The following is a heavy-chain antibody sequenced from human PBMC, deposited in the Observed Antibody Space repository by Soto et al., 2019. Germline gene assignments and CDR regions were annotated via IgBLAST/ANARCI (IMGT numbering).Heavy chain of an antibody. CDR2: IRNKLTGYTT. CDR3: ARSGSDSSTWSDEAFEI. J-gene: IGHJ3*02. Sequence: EVNLMESGGGLVQTGGSLRLSCAASGFTLSDHYMDWVRQAPGKGLEWVGRIRNKLTGYTTEYAASVKGRFTISTDDSKNSLYLQMNSLKNEDTAVYYCARSGSDSSTWSDEAFEIWGQGTMVTVSS. D-gene: IGHD6-13*01. V-gene: IGHV3-72*01. CDR1: GFTLSDHY.